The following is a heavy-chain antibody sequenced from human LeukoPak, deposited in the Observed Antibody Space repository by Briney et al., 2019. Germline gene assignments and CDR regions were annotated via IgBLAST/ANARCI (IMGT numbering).Heavy chain of an antibody. CDR3: ARVLNSYGLNWFDP. CDR2: INHSGST. Sequence: SETLSLTCAVYGGSFSGYYWSWIRQPPGKGLEWIGEINHSGSTNYNPSLKSRVTISVDTSKNQFSLKLSSVTAADTAVYYCARVLNSYGLNWFDPRGQGTLVTVSS. V-gene: IGHV4-34*01. CDR1: GGSFSGYY. D-gene: IGHD5-18*01. J-gene: IGHJ5*02.